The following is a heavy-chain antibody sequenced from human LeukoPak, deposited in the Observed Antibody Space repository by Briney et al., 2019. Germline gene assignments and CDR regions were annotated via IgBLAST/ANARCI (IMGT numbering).Heavy chain of an antibody. CDR2: IYHSGCT. V-gene: IGHV4-4*02. CDR3: ARRGSSGYDLVY. J-gene: IGHJ4*01. Sequence: SGTLCLTCAVSGGSLSSCNWWGWVRPPPGKGLEWIGDIYHSGCTNYNPSLKSRVTISVDKSKNQISLKLSSVTAADTAVYYLARRGSSGYDLVYWGQGTLVTVSS. D-gene: IGHD5-12*01. CDR1: GGSLSSCNW.